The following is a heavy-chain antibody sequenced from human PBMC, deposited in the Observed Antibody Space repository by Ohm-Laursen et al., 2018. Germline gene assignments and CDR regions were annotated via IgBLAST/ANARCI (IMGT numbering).Heavy chain of an antibody. D-gene: IGHD6-19*01. CDR2: IDWDDDK. Sequence: SQTLSLTCTVSSGSISSYYWTWIRQPPGKALEWLARIDWDDDKYYNTSLKTRLTISKDTSKNQVVLTMANMDPVDTATYYCARIWSGSGWLFDYWGQGTLVTVSS. CDR3: ARIWSGSGWLFDY. V-gene: IGHV2-70*11. J-gene: IGHJ4*02. CDR1: SGSISSYY.